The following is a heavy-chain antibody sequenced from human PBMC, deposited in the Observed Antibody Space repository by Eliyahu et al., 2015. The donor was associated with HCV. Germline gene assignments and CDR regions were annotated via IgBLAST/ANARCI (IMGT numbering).Heavy chain of an antibody. CDR2: ISGRGTFT. D-gene: IGHD3/OR15-3a*01. J-gene: IGHJ2*01. Sequence: QVLVMESGGGXVKPGGSLXLSXXASGFPFGDYYMNWXRQSPGKGLEWVSYISGRGTFTKYADSVKGRFTVSRDNAKNSLXLQLDSLRVEDTAVYYCXRDATVSGLPWYFDLWGRGTPVTVSS. CDR1: GFPFGDYY. CDR3: XRDATVSGLPWYFDL. V-gene: IGHV3-11*06.